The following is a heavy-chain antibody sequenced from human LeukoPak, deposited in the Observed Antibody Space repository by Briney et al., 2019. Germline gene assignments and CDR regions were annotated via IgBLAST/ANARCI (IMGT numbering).Heavy chain of an antibody. D-gene: IGHD3-10*01. Sequence: QPGGSLRLSCAASTFTFSTYSMNWVRQAPGKGLEWVANIKQDGSDKYYVDSVKGRFTISRDNAKNSLYLQMNSLKTEDTAVYYCTRVWFGESPSRTYDYWGQGTLVTVSS. V-gene: IGHV3-7*05. CDR3: TRVWFGESPSRTYDY. CDR1: TFTFSTYS. CDR2: IKQDGSDK. J-gene: IGHJ4*02.